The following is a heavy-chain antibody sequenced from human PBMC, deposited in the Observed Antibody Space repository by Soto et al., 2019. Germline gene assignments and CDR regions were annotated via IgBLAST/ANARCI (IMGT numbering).Heavy chain of an antibody. Sequence: GGSLRLSCAASGSSFPKYPMHWVRQTPDKGLEWVAVISHDGVTKNSADSVKGRFSISRDNSRNTLYLEMNRLKSEDTAVYYCTTVGRTFLAWPRNDYWGQGTLVTVSS. V-gene: IGHV3-30-3*01. J-gene: IGHJ4*02. CDR2: ISHDGVTK. D-gene: IGHD3-3*01. CDR1: GSSFPKYP. CDR3: TTVGRTFLAWPRNDY.